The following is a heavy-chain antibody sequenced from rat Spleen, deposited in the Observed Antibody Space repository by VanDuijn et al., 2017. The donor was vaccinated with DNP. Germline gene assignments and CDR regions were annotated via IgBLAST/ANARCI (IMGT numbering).Heavy chain of an antibody. V-gene: IGHV5-17*01. Sequence: EVQLVESGGGLVQPGRSLKLSCAASGFTFSDYAMAWVRQAPKKGLEWVATISYDGSRTYYRDSVKGRFTISRDNAKSTLYLQMDSLRSEDTATYYCARQGTTVLYYFDYWGQGVMVTVSS. CDR3: ARQGTTVLYYFDY. CDR1: GFTFSDYA. CDR2: ISYDGSRT. J-gene: IGHJ2*01. D-gene: IGHD1-1*01.